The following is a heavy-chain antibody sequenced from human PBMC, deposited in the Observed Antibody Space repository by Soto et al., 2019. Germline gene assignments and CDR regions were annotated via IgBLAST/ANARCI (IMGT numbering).Heavy chain of an antibody. Sequence: GGSLRLSCAASGFIFSNYGIHWVRQAPGKGLEWVAVISADGSNKYYRDTVKGRFTISRDNSKNTVYLQMDSLRAEDTAVYYCAKDQVPWLGHYLYFYYGLDGWGLGTTVTVSS. CDR3: AKDQVPWLGHYLYFYYGLDG. J-gene: IGHJ6*02. CDR2: ISADGSNK. V-gene: IGHV3-30*18. CDR1: GFIFSNYG. D-gene: IGHD3-10*01.